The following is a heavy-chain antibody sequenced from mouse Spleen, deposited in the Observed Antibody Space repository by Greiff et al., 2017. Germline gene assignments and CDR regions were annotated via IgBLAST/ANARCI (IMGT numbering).Heavy chain of an antibody. CDR2: IDPSDSYT. CDR3: ARVLRLPFDY. CDR1: GYTFTSYW. V-gene: IGHV1-69*01. Sequence: QVQLQQPGAELVMPGASVKLSCKASGYTFTSYWMHWVKQRPGQGLEWIGEIDPSDSYTNYNQKFKGKATLTVDKSSSTAYMQLSSLTSEDSAVYYCARVLRLPFDYWGQGTTLTVSS. J-gene: IGHJ2*01. D-gene: IGHD1-2*01.